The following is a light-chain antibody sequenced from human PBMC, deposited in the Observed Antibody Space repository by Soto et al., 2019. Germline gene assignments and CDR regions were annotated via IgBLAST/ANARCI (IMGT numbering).Light chain of an antibody. CDR1: QSVTTNY. J-gene: IGKJ1*01. CDR2: GAS. Sequence: IVLTQSPGTLALFPGERATLSCRASQSVTTNYLAWYQQKPGQAPRLLIYGASRRATGIPDKFSGSGSGTDFTLTISRLEPEDFAVYYCQQYDKSPVTFGQGTKVEIK. CDR3: QQYDKSPVT. V-gene: IGKV3-20*01.